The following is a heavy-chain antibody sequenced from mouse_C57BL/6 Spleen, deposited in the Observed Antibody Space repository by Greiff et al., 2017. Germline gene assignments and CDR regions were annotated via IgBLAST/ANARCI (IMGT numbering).Heavy chain of an antibody. Sequence: EVQLQQSGPVLVKPGASVKMSCKASGYTFTDYYMNWVKQSHGKSLEWIGVINPYNGGTSYNQKFKGKATLTVDKSSSTAYMELNSLTSEDSAVYYCARQLLLRPSGDAMDYWGQGTSVTVSS. CDR2: INPYNGGT. V-gene: IGHV1-19*01. CDR1: GYTFTDYY. CDR3: ARQLLLRPSGDAMDY. D-gene: IGHD1-1*01. J-gene: IGHJ4*01.